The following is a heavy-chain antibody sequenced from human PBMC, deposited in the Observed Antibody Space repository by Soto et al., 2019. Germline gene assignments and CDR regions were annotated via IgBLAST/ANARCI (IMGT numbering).Heavy chain of an antibody. Sequence: EVQLLESGGGLVQPGGSLRLSCAASGFTFTNYGMSWVRQAPGKGLEWVSVISAGGGSTYYADSVKGRFTISRDNSKNTLELQMNSLRAEDTAVYYCAKDDRGWGGWRDNWGQGTLVTVSS. CDR3: AKDDRGWGGWRDN. CDR1: GFTFTNYG. CDR2: ISAGGGST. J-gene: IGHJ4*02. V-gene: IGHV3-23*01. D-gene: IGHD6-19*01.